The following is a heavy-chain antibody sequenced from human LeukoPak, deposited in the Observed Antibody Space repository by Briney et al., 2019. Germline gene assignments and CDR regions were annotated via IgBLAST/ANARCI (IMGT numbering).Heavy chain of an antibody. J-gene: IGHJ4*02. D-gene: IGHD3-22*01. CDR3: ARGEYNYYDSSAYYYYFDC. CDR1: GFSLNTYS. Sequence: GGSLRLSCAASGFSLNTYSMNWVRQAPGKGLEWVSYISSSSTTIYYADSVKGRFTISRDNAKNSLYLQMNSLSAEDTALYYCARGEYNYYDSSAYYYYFDCWGQGTLVTVSS. V-gene: IGHV3-48*04. CDR2: ISSSSTTI.